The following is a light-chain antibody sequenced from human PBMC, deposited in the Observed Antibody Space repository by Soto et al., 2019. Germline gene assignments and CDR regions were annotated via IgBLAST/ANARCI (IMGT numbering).Light chain of an antibody. CDR3: SSFTTSSTPHYV. Sequence: QSVLTQPASVSGSPGQSITISCTGTSSDVGNYNYVSWYQQHPGKAPKVIIYGVSNRPSGVSNRFSGSKSGNTASLTISGLQAEEEGDYSCSSFTTSSTPHYVFGTGTKVTVL. V-gene: IGLV2-14*01. CDR2: GVS. CDR1: SSDVGNYNY. J-gene: IGLJ1*01.